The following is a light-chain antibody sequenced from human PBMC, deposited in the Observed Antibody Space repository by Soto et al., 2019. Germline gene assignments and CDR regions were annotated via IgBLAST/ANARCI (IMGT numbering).Light chain of an antibody. CDR3: SSYAGINNLGV. V-gene: IGLV2-8*01. CDR2: EXX. CDR1: SSDVGGYKY. Sequence: QSALTQPPSASGSPGQSVTISCTGTSSDVGGYKYVSWYQQQPGKAPKLMIFEXXXXXXXXXXXXXGSKSGNTASLTVSGXXAXXXAXXYCSSYAGINNLGVFGTGTKLTVL. J-gene: IGLJ1*01.